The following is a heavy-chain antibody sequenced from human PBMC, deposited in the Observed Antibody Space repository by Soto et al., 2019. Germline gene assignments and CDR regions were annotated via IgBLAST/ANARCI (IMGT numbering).Heavy chain of an antibody. V-gene: IGHV3-21*01. Sequence: GRSLRLSCAASGFTFSSYSMNWVRQAPGKGMEWVSSISSSSSYIYYADSVKGRFTISRDNAKNSLYLQMNSLRAEDTAVYYCARDTDGHFDYWGQGTLVTVSS. CDR3: ARDTDGHFDY. CDR2: ISSSSSYI. J-gene: IGHJ4*02. CDR1: GFTFSSYS. D-gene: IGHD2-8*01.